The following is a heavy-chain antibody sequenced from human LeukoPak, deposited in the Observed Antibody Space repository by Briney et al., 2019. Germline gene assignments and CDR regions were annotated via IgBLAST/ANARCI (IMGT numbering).Heavy chain of an antibody. CDR2: ISPKSGVT. D-gene: IGHD3-10*01. Sequence: ASVKVSCKASGYIFTGYYMHWVRQAPGQGLEWMGWISPKSGVTNYAQKFQGRVTMTSDTSISTAYMELSRLTSDDTAVYYCARPEGSYYYGPGVWFDLWGQGTLVTVSS. CDR1: GYIFTGYY. J-gene: IGHJ5*02. V-gene: IGHV1-2*02. CDR3: ARPEGSYYYGPGVWFDL.